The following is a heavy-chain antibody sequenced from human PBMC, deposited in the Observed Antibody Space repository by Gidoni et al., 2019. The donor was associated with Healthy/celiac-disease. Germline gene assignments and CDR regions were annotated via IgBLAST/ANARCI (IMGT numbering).Heavy chain of an antibody. V-gene: IGHV1-2*04. CDR2: INPNSGGT. Sequence: QVQLVQSGAEVKKPGASVKVSCKASGYTFTGYYMHWVRQAPGHGLEWMGWINPNSGGTNYEQKFQGWVTMTRDTSISTAYMELSRLRSDDTAVYYCARGGRSGVRGVIITGFDPWGQGTLVTVSS. J-gene: IGHJ5*02. D-gene: IGHD3-10*01. CDR3: ARGGRSGVRGVIITGFDP. CDR1: GYTFTGYY.